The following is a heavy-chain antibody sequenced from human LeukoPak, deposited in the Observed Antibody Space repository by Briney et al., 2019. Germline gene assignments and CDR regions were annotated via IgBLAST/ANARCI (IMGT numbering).Heavy chain of an antibody. CDR2: INHSGST. V-gene: IGHV4-34*01. CDR3: ARHAGVGATVVSYFDY. Sequence: SETLSLTCAVYGGSFSGYYWSWIRQPPGKGLEWIGEINHSGSTNYNPSLKSRVTISVDTSKNQFSLKLSSVTAADTAVYYCARHAGVGATVVSYFDYWGQGTLVTVSS. CDR1: GGSFSGYY. J-gene: IGHJ4*02. D-gene: IGHD1-26*01.